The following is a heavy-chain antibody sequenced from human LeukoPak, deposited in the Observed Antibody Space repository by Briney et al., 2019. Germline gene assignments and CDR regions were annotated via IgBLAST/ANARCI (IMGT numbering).Heavy chain of an antibody. CDR2: IYYSGST. CDR1: GGSISSYY. Sequence: PSETLSLTCTVSGGSISSYYWSWIQQPPGKGLEWIGYIYYSGSTNYNPSLKSRVTISVDTSKNQFSLKLSSVTAADTAVYYCARRRYSSSLVVDYWGQGTLVTVSS. D-gene: IGHD6-13*01. V-gene: IGHV4-59*08. J-gene: IGHJ4*02. CDR3: ARRRYSSSLVVDY.